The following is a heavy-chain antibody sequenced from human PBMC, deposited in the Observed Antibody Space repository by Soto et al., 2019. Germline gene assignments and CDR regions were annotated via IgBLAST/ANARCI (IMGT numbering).Heavy chain of an antibody. CDR1: GFTFDDFA. J-gene: IGHJ6*02. CDR2: INSDGSST. CDR3: ARFYYDSSGYLPSPYYYYYGMDV. Sequence: GGSRRLSCAAPGFTFDDFAMHWVRQAPGKGLEWVSRINSDGSSTSYADSVKGRFTISRDNAKNTLYLQMNSLRAEDTAVYYCARFYYDSSGYLPSPYYYYYGMDVWGQGT. D-gene: IGHD3-22*01. V-gene: IGHV3-74*01.